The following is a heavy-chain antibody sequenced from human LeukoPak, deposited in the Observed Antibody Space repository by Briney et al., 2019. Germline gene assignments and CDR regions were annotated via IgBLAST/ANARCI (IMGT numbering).Heavy chain of an antibody. D-gene: IGHD5-18*01. CDR1: GFTFSSYS. CDR2: ISSSSNTI. Sequence: PGGSLRLSCAASGFTFSSYSMNWVRQAPGKGLEWVSYISSSSNTIYYADSVKGRFTISRDNAKNSLYLQMNSLRDEDTALYYCVTDTSMGELFDYWGQGTLVTVSS. CDR3: VTDTSMGELFDY. J-gene: IGHJ4*02. V-gene: IGHV3-48*02.